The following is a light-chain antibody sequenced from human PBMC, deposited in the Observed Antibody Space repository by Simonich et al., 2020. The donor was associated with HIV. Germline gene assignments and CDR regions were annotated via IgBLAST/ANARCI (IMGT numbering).Light chain of an antibody. CDR1: SRVFGTYNL. J-gene: IGLJ3*02. V-gene: IGLV2-23*01. CDR3: CSYAGSSTWM. CDR2: EGS. Sequence: QSALTQPASVSGSPGQSITISCTGTSRVFGTYNLVSWYQQHPGEAPKLIIYEGSKRPSGVSHRLSGSKSGNTASLTISGLQAEDEADYYCCSYAGSSTWMFGGGTKLTVL.